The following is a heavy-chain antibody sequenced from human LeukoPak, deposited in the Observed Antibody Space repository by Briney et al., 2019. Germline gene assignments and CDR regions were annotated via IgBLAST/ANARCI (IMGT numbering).Heavy chain of an antibody. Sequence: ASVKVSCKASGYTFTSYYMHWVRQAPGQGLEWMGIINPSGGSTSYAQKFQGRVTMTRDTSISTAYMELSRLRSDDTAVYYCARLGSSGEGYWGQGTLVTVSS. CDR3: ARLGSSGEGY. CDR2: INPSGGST. D-gene: IGHD6-25*01. CDR1: GYTFTSYY. J-gene: IGHJ4*02. V-gene: IGHV1-46*01.